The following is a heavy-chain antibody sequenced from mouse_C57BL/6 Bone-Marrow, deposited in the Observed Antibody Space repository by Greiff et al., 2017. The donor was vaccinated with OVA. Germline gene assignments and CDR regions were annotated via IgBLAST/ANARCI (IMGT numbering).Heavy chain of an antibody. D-gene: IGHD2-4*01. V-gene: IGHV1-59*01. CDR3: ARDDYLAY. CDR1: GYTFTSYW. Sequence: QVQLKQPGAELVRPGTSVKLSCKASGYTFTSYWMHWVKQRPGQGLEWIGVIDPSDSYTNYNQKFKGKATLTVDTSSSTAYMQLSSLTSEDSAVYYCARDDYLAYWGQGTLVTVSA. CDR2: IDPSDSYT. J-gene: IGHJ3*01.